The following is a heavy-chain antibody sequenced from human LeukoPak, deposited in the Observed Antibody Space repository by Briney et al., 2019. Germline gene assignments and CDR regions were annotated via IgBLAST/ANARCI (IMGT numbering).Heavy chain of an antibody. CDR2: IYYSGST. Sequence: SETLSLTCTVSGGSISSYYWNWIRQPPGKGLEWIGYIYYSGSTNYNPSLKSRVTISVDTSKNQFSLTLSSVTAADTAVYYCARAGRTDGYKMYFDYWGQGTLVTVSS. J-gene: IGHJ4*02. V-gene: IGHV4-59*01. CDR1: GGSISSYY. D-gene: IGHD5-24*01. CDR3: ARAGRTDGYKMYFDY.